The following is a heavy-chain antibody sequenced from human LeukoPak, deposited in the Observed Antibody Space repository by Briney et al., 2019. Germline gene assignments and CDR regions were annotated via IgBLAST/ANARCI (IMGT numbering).Heavy chain of an antibody. J-gene: IGHJ5*02. Sequence: SETLSLTCAAYGGSFSGYYWSWIRQPPGKGLEWIGEINHSGSTNYNPSLKSRVTISVDTSKNQFSLKLSSVTAADTAVYYCARGLRTGYSSSRFDPWGQGTLVTVSS. D-gene: IGHD6-13*01. V-gene: IGHV4-34*01. CDR1: GGSFSGYY. CDR2: INHSGST. CDR3: ARGLRTGYSSSRFDP.